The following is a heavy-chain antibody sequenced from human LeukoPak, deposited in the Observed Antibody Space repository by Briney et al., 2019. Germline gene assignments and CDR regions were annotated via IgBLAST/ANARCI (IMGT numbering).Heavy chain of an antibody. Sequence: ASVKVSCKASGYTFTAYYLHWVRQAPGQGLEWMGGFNPNSGDTNYAQKFQGRVTMTRDTSISTAYLELSSLRSDDTAVYYCGRYYDILTGYYSLDYWGQGTLVTVSS. V-gene: IGHV1-2*02. CDR3: GRYYDILTGYYSLDY. D-gene: IGHD3-9*01. CDR1: GYTFTAYY. CDR2: FNPNSGDT. J-gene: IGHJ4*02.